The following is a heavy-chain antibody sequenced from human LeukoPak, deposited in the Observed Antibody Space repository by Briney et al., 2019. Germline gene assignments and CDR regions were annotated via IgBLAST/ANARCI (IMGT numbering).Heavy chain of an antibody. D-gene: IGHD6-13*01. CDR3: ARVHSSSWTNDAFDI. CDR2: INHSGST. Sequence: SETLSLTCAVYGGSFSGYYWSWIRQPPGKGLEWIGEINHSGSTNYNPSLKSRVTISVDTSKNQFSLKLSSVTAADTAVYYCARVHSSSWTNDAFDIWGQGTMVTVSS. J-gene: IGHJ3*02. V-gene: IGHV4-34*01. CDR1: GGSFSGYY.